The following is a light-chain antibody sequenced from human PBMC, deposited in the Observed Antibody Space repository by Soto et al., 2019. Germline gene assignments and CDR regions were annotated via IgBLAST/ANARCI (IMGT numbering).Light chain of an antibody. V-gene: IGKV3-15*01. J-gene: IGKJ4*01. CDR3: QNYNNWPLT. Sequence: EIVLTQSPGTLSLSPGERATLSCRASQSVSNNYLAWYQQKPGQAPRLLIYGASTRVTGIPARFSGSGSGTEFTLSISSLQSEDFAVYYCQNYNNWPLTFGGGTKVDIK. CDR1: QSVSNN. CDR2: GAS.